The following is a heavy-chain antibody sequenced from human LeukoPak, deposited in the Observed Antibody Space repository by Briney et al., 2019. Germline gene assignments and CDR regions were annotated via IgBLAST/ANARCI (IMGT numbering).Heavy chain of an antibody. V-gene: IGHV1-8*01. CDR3: ARIVTGWEGSI. Sequence: ASVKVSCKASGYTFTSYDIKWVRQATGQGLEWMGWMNPNSGNTGYAQKFQGRVTMTRNTSISTAYMELSSLRSGDTAVYYCARIVTGWEGSIWGQGTMVTVSS. D-gene: IGHD6-19*01. CDR2: MNPNSGNT. CDR1: GYTFTSYD. J-gene: IGHJ3*02.